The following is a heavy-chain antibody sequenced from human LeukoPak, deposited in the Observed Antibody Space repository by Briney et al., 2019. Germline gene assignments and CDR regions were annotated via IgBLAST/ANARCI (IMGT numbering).Heavy chain of an antibody. CDR3: ARGVAVSGPWFDP. Sequence: GGSLRLSCAASRFTFTNYAMNWVRQAPGKGLDWVSTIGGSGYDTYYADSVKGRFTISRDNSKNTPYLQMNSLRAEDTAVYYCARGVAVSGPWFDPWGQGTLVTVSS. J-gene: IGHJ5*02. D-gene: IGHD2-21*01. V-gene: IGHV3-23*01. CDR2: IGGSGYDT. CDR1: RFTFTNYA.